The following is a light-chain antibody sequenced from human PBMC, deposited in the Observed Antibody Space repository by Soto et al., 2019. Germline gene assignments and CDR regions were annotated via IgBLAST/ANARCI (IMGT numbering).Light chain of an antibody. CDR1: QSISRY. J-gene: IGKJ4*01. CDR3: QRSDSTPLT. CDR2: AAS. V-gene: IGKV1-39*01. Sequence: DIQMTQSPSSLSASVGDRVTSTCRASQSISRYLNWYQQEPGKAPKLLIYAASSLQSGVPSRFSGSGSGTDFTLTISSLQPEDFATYYCQRSDSTPLTFGGGTQGEIK.